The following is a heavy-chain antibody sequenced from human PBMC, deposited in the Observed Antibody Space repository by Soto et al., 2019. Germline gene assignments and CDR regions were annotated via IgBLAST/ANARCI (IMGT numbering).Heavy chain of an antibody. J-gene: IGHJ5*02. D-gene: IGHD5-18*01. Sequence: SETLSLTCAVYGGYFSGYYWSWIRQPPGKGLEWIGEINHSGSTNYNPSLKSRVTISVDTSKNQFSLKLSSVTAADTAVYYCARERLRRGYSYGPHPNSNWFDPWGQGTLVTVS. CDR2: INHSGST. CDR3: ARERLRRGYSYGPHPNSNWFDP. V-gene: IGHV4-34*01. CDR1: GGYFSGYY.